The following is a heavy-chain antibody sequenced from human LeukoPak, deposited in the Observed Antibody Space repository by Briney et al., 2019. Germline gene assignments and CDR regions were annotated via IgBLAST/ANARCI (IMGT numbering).Heavy chain of an antibody. V-gene: IGHV1-18*01. J-gene: IGHJ1*01. CDR3: ARDGYQPLDVTYFQH. D-gene: IGHD2-2*01. CDR1: GYTFTSYG. CDR2: ISAYNGNT. Sequence: ASVKVSCKASGYTFTSYGISWVRQAPGQGLEWMGCISAYNGNTNYAQKLQGRVTMTTDTSTSTAYMELRSLRSDATAVYYCARDGYQPLDVTYFQHWGQGTLVTVSS.